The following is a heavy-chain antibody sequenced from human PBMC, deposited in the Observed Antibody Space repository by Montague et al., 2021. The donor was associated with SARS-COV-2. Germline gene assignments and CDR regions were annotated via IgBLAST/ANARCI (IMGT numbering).Heavy chain of an antibody. D-gene: IGHD5-12*01. CDR2: MNHNRST. CDR3: AREVGRGYSGYEGEY. Sequence: SETLSLTCAVYGGSFSGCYWSWICQPQAKGQEWIWEMNHNRSTSYNPSLKSQVTISVDTSKNQFSLKLSSVTAAATAVYYCAREVGRGYSGYEGEYWGQGTLVTVSS. V-gene: IGHV4-34*01. J-gene: IGHJ4*02. CDR1: GGSFSGCY.